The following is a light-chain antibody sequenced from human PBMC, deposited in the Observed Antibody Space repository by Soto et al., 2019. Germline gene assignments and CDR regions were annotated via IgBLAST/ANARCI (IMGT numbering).Light chain of an antibody. J-gene: IGKJ2*01. CDR3: QQYGSSPLMYT. Sequence: EIVLTQSPGTLSLSPGERATLSCRASQSISSTYLSWYQQKPGQAPMLLIYGASTRATGIPDRFSGSGSGTDFTLTISRLEPEEFVVYYCQQYGSSPLMYTFGQGTKLEIK. V-gene: IGKV3-20*01. CDR1: QSISSTY. CDR2: GAS.